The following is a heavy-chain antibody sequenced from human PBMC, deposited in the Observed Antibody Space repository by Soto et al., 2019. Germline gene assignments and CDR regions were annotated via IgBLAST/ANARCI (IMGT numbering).Heavy chain of an antibody. J-gene: IGHJ5*02. V-gene: IGHV3-23*01. CDR1: GFTFSSYA. D-gene: IGHD2-2*01. CDR2: ISGSGGST. Sequence: PGGSLRLSCAASGFTFSSYAMSWVRQAPGKGLEWVSAISGSGGSTYYANSVKGRFTISRDNSKNTLYLQMNSLRADDTAVYYCAKRGGPAALTAIKGWFDPWGQGTLVTVSS. CDR3: AKRGGPAALTAIKGWFDP.